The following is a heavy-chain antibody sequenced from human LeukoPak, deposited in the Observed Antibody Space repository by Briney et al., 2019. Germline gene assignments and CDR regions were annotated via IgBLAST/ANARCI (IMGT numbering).Heavy chain of an antibody. CDR2: ISWNSGSI. CDR1: GFTFDDCA. Sequence: GGSLRLSCAASGFTFDDCAMHWVRQAPGKGLAWVSGISWNSGSIGYADSVKGRFTIFRDNAKNSLYLQMNSLRAEDTALYYCAKDKGYDILTGFDYWGQGTLVTVSS. V-gene: IGHV3-9*01. J-gene: IGHJ4*02. D-gene: IGHD3-9*01. CDR3: AKDKGYDILTGFDY.